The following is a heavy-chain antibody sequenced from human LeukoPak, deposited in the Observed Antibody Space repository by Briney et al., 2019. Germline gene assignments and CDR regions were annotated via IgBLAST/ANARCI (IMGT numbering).Heavy chain of an antibody. D-gene: IGHD3-16*01. V-gene: IGHV1-69*04. CDR2: IIPIFGIA. CDR1: GGTFSSYA. Sequence: ASVKVSCRASGGTFSSYAISWVRQAPGKGLEWMGRIIPIFGIANYAQKFQGRVTITADKSTSTAYMELSSLRSEDTAVYYCASWGTTDDAFDVWGQGTMVTVSS. CDR3: ASWGTTDDAFDV. J-gene: IGHJ3*01.